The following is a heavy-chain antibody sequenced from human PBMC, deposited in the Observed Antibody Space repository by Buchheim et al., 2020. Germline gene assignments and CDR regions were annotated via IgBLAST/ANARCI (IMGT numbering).Heavy chain of an antibody. CDR1: GGSISTGDYY. Sequence: QQQLQESGPGLVKPSQTLSLTCIVSGGSISTGDYYWSWIRQPPGKGLEWIGYIYNTGNTYSNPSLKSRITISVDTSKNQFSLKLNSATAADTAVYYCARAPPTASPQFDYWGQGTL. CDR3: ARAPPTASPQFDY. V-gene: IGHV4-30-4*01. J-gene: IGHJ4*02. CDR2: IYNTGNT. D-gene: IGHD4-17*01.